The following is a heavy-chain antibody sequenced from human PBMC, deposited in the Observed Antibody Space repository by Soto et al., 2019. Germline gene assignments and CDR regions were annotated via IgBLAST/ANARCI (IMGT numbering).Heavy chain of an antibody. V-gene: IGHV3-15*07. J-gene: IGHJ4*02. D-gene: IGHD2-15*01. CDR1: GFTFSNAW. CDR3: TTDPVVVAAAPQKTYYFDY. Sequence: PGGSLRLSCAASGFTFSNAWMNWVRQAPGKGLEWVGRIKSKTDGGTTDYAAPVKGRFTISRDDSKNKMYLQMNNLKNEDTAVYYCTTDPVVVAAAPQKTYYFDYWGQGT. CDR2: IKSKTDGGTT.